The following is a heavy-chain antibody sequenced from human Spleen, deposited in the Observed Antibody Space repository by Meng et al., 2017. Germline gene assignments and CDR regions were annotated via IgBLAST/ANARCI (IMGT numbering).Heavy chain of an antibody. CDR2: ISTSGNTI. Sequence: QVQLLESGGGLFKPGGSLSLSCADSGFTFSDYYMSWIRRAPGKGLEWISYISTSGNTIYYTDSMKGRFTISRDNSKNTLYLQMNSLRVEDTAIYYCVPRTTFYDYWGQGTLVTVSS. CDR3: VPRTTFYDY. CDR1: GFTFSDYY. V-gene: IGHV3-11*01. D-gene: IGHD2/OR15-2a*01. J-gene: IGHJ4*02.